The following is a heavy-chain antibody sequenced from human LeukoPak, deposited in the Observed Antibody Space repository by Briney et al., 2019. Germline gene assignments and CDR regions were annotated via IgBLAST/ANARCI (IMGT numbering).Heavy chain of an antibody. CDR1: GGSISSSSYY. V-gene: IGHV4-39*01. D-gene: IGHD3-10*01. CDR2: IYYSGST. Sequence: SETLSLTCTVSGGSISSSSYYWGWIRQPPGKGLEWIGSIYYSGSTYYNPSLKSRVTISVDTSKNQFSLKLSSVTAADTAVYYCARHDPLKGWFGGHDYWGQGTLVTVSS. J-gene: IGHJ4*02. CDR3: ARHDPLKGWFGGHDY.